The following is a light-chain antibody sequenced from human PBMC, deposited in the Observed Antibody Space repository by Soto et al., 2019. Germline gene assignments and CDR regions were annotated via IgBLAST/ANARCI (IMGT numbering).Light chain of an antibody. J-gene: IGLJ3*02. CDR1: SSDVGVYNY. CDR2: EVN. Sequence: QSALTQPASVSVSPGQSITISCTGTSSDVGVYNYVSWYRQHPGKAPKLVIYEVNNRPSGVSNRFSGSKSGNTASLTISGLQAEDEADYYCSSYSSSSTVVFGGGTKLTVL. CDR3: SSYSSSSTVV. V-gene: IGLV2-14*01.